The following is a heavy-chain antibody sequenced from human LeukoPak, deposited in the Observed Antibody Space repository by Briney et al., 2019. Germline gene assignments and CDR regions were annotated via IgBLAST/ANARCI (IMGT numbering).Heavy chain of an antibody. Sequence: ASVKVSCKASGYTFTDYYMHWVRQAPGQGLEWMGWINPNSGGTNYAQKFQGRVTMTRDTSISTAYMELSRLRSDDTAVYYCARSYSSGFDAFDIWGQGTMVTVSS. J-gene: IGHJ3*02. D-gene: IGHD6-19*01. CDR2: INPNSGGT. CDR3: ARSYSSGFDAFDI. CDR1: GYTFTDYY. V-gene: IGHV1-2*02.